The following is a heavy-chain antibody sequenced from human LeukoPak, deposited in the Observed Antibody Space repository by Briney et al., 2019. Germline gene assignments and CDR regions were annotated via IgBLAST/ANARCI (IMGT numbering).Heavy chain of an antibody. D-gene: IGHD1-26*01. J-gene: IGHJ4*02. CDR3: ARAVGAMYYFDY. V-gene: IGHV1-2*02. CDR1: GYTFTGYY. Sequence: ASVKVSCKASGYTFTGYYMHWVRQAPGQGLEWMGWINANSGGTNYAQKFQGRVTITRDTSASTAYMELSSLRSEDTAVYYCARAVGAMYYFDYWGQGTLVTVSS. CDR2: INANSGGT.